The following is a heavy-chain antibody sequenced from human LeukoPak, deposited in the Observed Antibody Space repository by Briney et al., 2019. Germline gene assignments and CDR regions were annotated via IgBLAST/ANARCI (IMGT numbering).Heavy chain of an antibody. CDR3: ARAASCGGDCSSSYRQH. CDR2: INSDGGST. V-gene: IGHV3-74*01. D-gene: IGHD2-21*02. CDR1: GFTSSSHW. J-gene: IGHJ1*01. Sequence: PKGSLRLSCEASGFTSSSHWMHWVRQAPGKGLVWVSRINSDGGSTNYADYVKGRFTISRDNSKNTLYLDMNGLRAEDMAVYYCARAASCGGDCSSSYRQHGGQGTLVTVSS.